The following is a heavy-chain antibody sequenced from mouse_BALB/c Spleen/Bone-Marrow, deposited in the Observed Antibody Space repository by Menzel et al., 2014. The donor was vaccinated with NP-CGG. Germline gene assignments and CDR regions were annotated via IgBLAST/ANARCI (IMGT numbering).Heavy chain of an antibody. J-gene: IGHJ3*01. CDR2: ISTYSGNT. Sequence: QVQLKQSGPELVRPGVSVKISCKGSGYTFTDYAMHWVKPSHAKSLEWIGVISTYSGNTNYNQKVKGKATMTVDKSSSTAYMELARLTSEDSAIYYGARWYNWDAFASWGQGTLVTVSA. CDR1: GYTFTDYA. D-gene: IGHD4-1*01. V-gene: IGHV1-67*01. CDR3: ARWYNWDAFAS.